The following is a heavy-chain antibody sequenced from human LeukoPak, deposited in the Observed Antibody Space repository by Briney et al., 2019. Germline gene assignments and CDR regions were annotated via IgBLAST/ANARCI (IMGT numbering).Heavy chain of an antibody. CDR3: ARYCSSTSCYFFES. Sequence: SETLSLTCPVSAGSISSYYWSWIRQPPGKGLEWIGYVYYSGSTNYNPSLKSRVTISVDTSKNQFSLKLSSVTAADTAVYCCARYCSSTSCYFFESWGQGTLVTVSS. CDR2: VYYSGST. J-gene: IGHJ4*02. D-gene: IGHD2-2*01. CDR1: AGSISSYY. V-gene: IGHV4-59*08.